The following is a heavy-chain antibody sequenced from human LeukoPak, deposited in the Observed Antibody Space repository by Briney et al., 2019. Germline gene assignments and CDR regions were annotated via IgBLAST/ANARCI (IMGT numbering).Heavy chain of an antibody. V-gene: IGHV3-23*01. CDR2: ISGSGGST. D-gene: IGHD3-22*01. Sequence: PGGSLRLSCAASGFTFSSYAMSWVRQAPGKGLEWVSAISGSGGSTYYADSVKGRFTISRDNSKNTLYLQMNSLRAEDTAVYYCAKACYQSVYYDSSGSANDYWGQGTLVTVSS. CDR3: AKACYQSVYYDSSGSANDY. J-gene: IGHJ4*02. CDR1: GFTFSSYA.